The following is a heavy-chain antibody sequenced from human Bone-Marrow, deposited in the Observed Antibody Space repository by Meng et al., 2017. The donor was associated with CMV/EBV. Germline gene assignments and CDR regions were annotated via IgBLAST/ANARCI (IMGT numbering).Heavy chain of an antibody. CDR3: ARGWMTNFYDSGGQKMDY. V-gene: IGHV3-30*04. CDR1: GSTFSSYS. J-gene: IGHJ4*02. Sequence: GESLKISCEASGSTFSSYSMHWVRQAPGKGLDWVAVISYDGKKKYYADSVKGRFTISRDNSKNTVYLQVSSLRADDTAVYYCARGWMTNFYDSGGQKMDYWGQGTLVTVSS. CDR2: ISYDGKKK. D-gene: IGHD3-22*01.